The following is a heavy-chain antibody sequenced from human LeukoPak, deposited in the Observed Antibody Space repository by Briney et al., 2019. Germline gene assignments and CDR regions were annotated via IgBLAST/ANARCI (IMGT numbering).Heavy chain of an antibody. CDR2: TYYSRNT. CDR1: GGSISSSANF. CDR3: ARHEEEDGYNAKTFDY. V-gene: IGHV4-39*01. Sequence: PSETLSLTCTVSGGSISSSANFWGWVRQPPGRGLEWIASTYYSRNTYYNPSLKSRVTISVDTSKNQFSLKLSSVTAADTAVYHCARHEEEDGYNAKTFDYWGQGTLVSVSS. D-gene: IGHD5-24*01. J-gene: IGHJ4*02.